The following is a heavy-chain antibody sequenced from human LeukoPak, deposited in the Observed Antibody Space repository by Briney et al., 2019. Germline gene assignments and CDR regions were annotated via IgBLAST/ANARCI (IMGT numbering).Heavy chain of an antibody. CDR2: ISGSGGGT. CDR1: GFTFSSYA. J-gene: IGHJ6*03. CDR3: AKNRLGNYYYYMDV. V-gene: IGHV3-23*01. D-gene: IGHD1-14*01. Sequence: GGSLRLSCAASGFTFSSYAMSWVRQAPGEGLEWVSAISGSGGGTYYADSVKGRFTISRDNSKNTLYLQMTSLRAEDTVVYYCAKNRLGNYYYYMDVWGKGTTVTVSS.